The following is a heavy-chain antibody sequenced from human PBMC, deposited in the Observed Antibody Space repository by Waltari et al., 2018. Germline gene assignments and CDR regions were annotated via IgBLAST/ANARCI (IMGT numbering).Heavy chain of an antibody. J-gene: IGHJ4*02. V-gene: IGHV4-31*03. CDR1: GGSISSGGYY. D-gene: IGHD3-22*01. Sequence: QVQLQESGPGLVKPSQTLSLTCTVSGGSISSGGYYWSWIRHHPGKGLEWMGYIDYSGSTYYNPSLKSRIIISIDTSKNLFSLKLTSVTAADTAVYYCARDNGDSSVDYWGQGTLVTVSS. CDR3: ARDNGDSSVDY. CDR2: IDYSGST.